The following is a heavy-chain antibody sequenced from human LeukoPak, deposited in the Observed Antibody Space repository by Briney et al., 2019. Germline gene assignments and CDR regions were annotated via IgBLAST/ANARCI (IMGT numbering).Heavy chain of an antibody. D-gene: IGHD6-13*01. CDR3: ARGRRDIAAAGTGAYYFDY. J-gene: IGHJ4*02. V-gene: IGHV1-8*01. Sequence: CASVNVSCKASGYTFTSYDINGVRQAAGQGLEWMGWMNPYSGNTGYAQKFQGRVAMTRNTSISTAYMELSSLRSEDTAVYYCARGRRDIAAAGTGAYYFDYWGQGTLVTVSS. CDR2: MNPYSGNT. CDR1: GYTFTSYD.